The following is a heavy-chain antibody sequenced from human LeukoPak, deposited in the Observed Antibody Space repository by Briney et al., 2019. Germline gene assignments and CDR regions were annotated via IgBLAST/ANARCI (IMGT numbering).Heavy chain of an antibody. V-gene: IGHV3-11*04. J-gene: IGHJ6*03. Sequence: GGSLRLSCAASGFTFSDYYMSWIRQAPGKGLEWVSYISSSGSTIYYADSVKGRFTISRDNAKNSLYLQMNSLRAEDTAVYYCAREAPTGTLGGSGSYYPIGDYYYMDVWGKGTTVTVSS. D-gene: IGHD3-10*01. CDR3: AREAPTGTLGGSGSYYPIGDYYYMDV. CDR1: GFTFSDYY. CDR2: ISSSGSTI.